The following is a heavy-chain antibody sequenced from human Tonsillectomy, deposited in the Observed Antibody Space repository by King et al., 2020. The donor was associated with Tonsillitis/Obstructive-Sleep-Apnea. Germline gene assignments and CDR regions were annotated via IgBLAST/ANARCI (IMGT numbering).Heavy chain of an antibody. CDR3: ARGPMTTVTTFYYYYYMDV. D-gene: IGHD4-11*01. Sequence: VQLQQWGAGLLKPSETLSLTCAVYGGSFSGDYWSWIRQPPGKGLAWVGEINHRGSTNYNPSLKSRVTLAVDTSKNQFSLKLCSVTAADTAVYYCARGPMTTVTTFYYYYYMDVWGKGTTVTVSS. J-gene: IGHJ6*03. V-gene: IGHV4-34*01. CDR2: INHRGST. CDR1: GGSFSGDY.